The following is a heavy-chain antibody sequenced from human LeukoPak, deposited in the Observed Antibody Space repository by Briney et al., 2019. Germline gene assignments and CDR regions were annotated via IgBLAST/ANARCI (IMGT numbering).Heavy chain of an antibody. CDR3: AREMKVRGVIPLGLDY. CDR2: ISYDGSNK. Sequence: GGSLRLSCAASGFTFSSYAMHWVRQAPGKGLEWVAVISYDGSNKYYADSVKGRFTISRDNSKDTLYLQMNSLRAEDTAVYYCAREMKVRGVIPLGLDYWGQGTLVTVSS. CDR1: GFTFSSYA. V-gene: IGHV3-30-3*01. J-gene: IGHJ4*02. D-gene: IGHD3-10*01.